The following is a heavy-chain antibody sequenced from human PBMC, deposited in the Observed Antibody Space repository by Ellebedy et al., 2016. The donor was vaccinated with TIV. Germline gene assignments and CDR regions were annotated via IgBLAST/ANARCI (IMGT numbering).Heavy chain of an antibody. V-gene: IGHV3-23*01. J-gene: IGHJ3*02. CDR3: AKSHDSSGYHYVGAFDI. CDR2: ISGSGGDT. CDR1: GFTFSTYA. D-gene: IGHD3-22*01. Sequence: GESLKISCAASGFTFSTYAMSWVRQTPGKGLEWVSVISGSGGDTSYTDSVKGWFAISRDNAKNTLYLQMDSLRAEDTAIYYCAKSHDSSGYHYVGAFDIWGLGTKVTASS.